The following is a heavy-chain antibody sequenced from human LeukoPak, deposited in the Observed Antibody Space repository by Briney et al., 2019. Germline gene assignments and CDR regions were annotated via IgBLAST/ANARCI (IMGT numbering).Heavy chain of an antibody. CDR3: ARVVDHDYGDYYLDY. J-gene: IGHJ4*02. CDR1: RFTFSSYS. Sequence: GGSLRLSSAPSRFTFSSYSMNSVRQAPGKGLEWVSSISGSSSYIYYADTVKGRLTISRDNSKNTLYLQMNSLRAEDTAVYYCARVVDHDYGDYYLDYWGQGTLVTVSS. V-gene: IGHV3-21*04. D-gene: IGHD4-17*01. CDR2: ISGSSSYI.